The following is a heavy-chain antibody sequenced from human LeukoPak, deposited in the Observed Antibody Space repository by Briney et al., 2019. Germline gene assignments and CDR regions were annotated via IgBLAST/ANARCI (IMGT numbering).Heavy chain of an antibody. D-gene: IGHD6-13*01. J-gene: IGHJ4*02. Sequence: PGGSLRLSCAASGFTFSSYAMTWVRQAPGKGLEWVSAISGSGGSTYYADSVKGRFTISRDNSKNTLYLQMNSLRTEDTAVYYCAKVGDSSSWYGGYYFDYWGQGTLVTVSS. CDR1: GFTFSSYA. CDR2: ISGSGGST. CDR3: AKVGDSSSWYGGYYFDY. V-gene: IGHV3-23*01.